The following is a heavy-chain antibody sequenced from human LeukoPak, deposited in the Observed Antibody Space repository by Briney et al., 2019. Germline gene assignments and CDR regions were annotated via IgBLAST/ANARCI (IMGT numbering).Heavy chain of an antibody. CDR2: IGIADDT. J-gene: IGHJ4*02. V-gene: IGHV3-13*01. Sequence: QPGGSLRLSCAASGFTFRNYDMHWVRQFPGRGLEWVSAIGIADDTHYPDSVKGRFTISRENAKNSLYLQMNSLTAGDTAVYYCVRGGIQVSGIDEIDYWGQGTLVTVSS. D-gene: IGHD6-19*01. CDR3: VRGGIQVSGIDEIDY. CDR1: GFTFRNYD.